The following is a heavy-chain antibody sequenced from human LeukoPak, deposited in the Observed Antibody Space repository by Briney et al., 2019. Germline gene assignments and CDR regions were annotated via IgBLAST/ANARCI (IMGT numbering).Heavy chain of an antibody. Sequence: GGSLRLSCAASGFTVSSNYMSWVRQAPGKGLEWVSVIYSGGSTYYADSVKGRFTISRDNSKNTLYLQMNSLRAEDTAVYYCAGELEDYYGSGYYFDYWGQGTLVTVSS. D-gene: IGHD3-10*01. V-gene: IGHV3-66*01. J-gene: IGHJ4*02. CDR3: AGELEDYYGSGYYFDY. CDR1: GFTVSSNY. CDR2: IYSGGST.